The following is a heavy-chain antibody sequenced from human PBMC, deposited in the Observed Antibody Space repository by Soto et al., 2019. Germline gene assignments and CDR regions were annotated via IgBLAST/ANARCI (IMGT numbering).Heavy chain of an antibody. V-gene: IGHV1-46*01. Sequence: ASVKVSWKASGYTFTSYYMHWVRQAPGQGLEWMGIINPSGGSTSYAQKFQGRVTMTRDTSTSTVYMELSSLRSEDTAVYYCARVAVDSSSWYRGAFDIWGQGTMVTVSS. CDR1: GYTFTSYY. J-gene: IGHJ3*02. D-gene: IGHD6-13*01. CDR2: INPSGGST. CDR3: ARVAVDSSSWYRGAFDI.